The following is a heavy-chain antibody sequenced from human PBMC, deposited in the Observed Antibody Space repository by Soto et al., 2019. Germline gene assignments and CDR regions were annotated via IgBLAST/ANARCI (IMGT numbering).Heavy chain of an antibody. CDR3: AKDLSSLGEFPSSRWGVFDP. CDR2: ISGSGGST. V-gene: IGHV3-23*01. D-gene: IGHD3-10*01. Sequence: EVQLLESGGGLVQPGGSLRLSCAASGFTFSSYAMSWVRQAPGKGLEWVSAISGSGGSTYYADSVKGRFTISRDNSKNTLYLQMNSLRAEDTAVYYCAKDLSSLGEFPSSRWGVFDPWGQGTLVTVSS. J-gene: IGHJ5*02. CDR1: GFTFSSYA.